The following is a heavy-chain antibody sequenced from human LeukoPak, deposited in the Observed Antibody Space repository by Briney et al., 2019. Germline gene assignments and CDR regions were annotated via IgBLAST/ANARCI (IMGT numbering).Heavy chain of an antibody. Sequence: RTGGSLRLSCAASGFTLSNYDMNWVRQAPGKGLEWVSSISTSSRYIYYKDSVRGRFTISRDDAKNSLYREMNSLRAEDTAVYYCARADCSSSTCYLRRSWFDPWGQGTLVTVSS. J-gene: IGHJ5*02. CDR2: ISTSSRYI. CDR3: ARADCSSSTCYLRRSWFDP. V-gene: IGHV3-21*01. D-gene: IGHD2-2*01. CDR1: GFTLSNYD.